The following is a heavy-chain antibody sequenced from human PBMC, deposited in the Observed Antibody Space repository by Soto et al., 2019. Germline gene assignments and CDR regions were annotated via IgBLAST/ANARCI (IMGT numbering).Heavy chain of an antibody. J-gene: IGHJ6*02. CDR1: GYTFTSYY. Sequence: ASVKVSCKASGYTFTSYYMHWVRQAPGQGLEWMGIINPSGGSTSYAQKFQGRVTMTRDTSTSTVYMELSSLRSEDTAVYYCARDGGHMTTFGGVIVIRDYYGMDVWGQGTTVTVSS. CDR2: INPSGGST. CDR3: ARDGGHMTTFGGVIVIRDYYGMDV. V-gene: IGHV1-46*01. D-gene: IGHD3-16*02.